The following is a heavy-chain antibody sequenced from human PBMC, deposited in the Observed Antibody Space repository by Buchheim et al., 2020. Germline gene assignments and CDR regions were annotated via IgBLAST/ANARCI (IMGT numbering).Heavy chain of an antibody. V-gene: IGHV4-31*03. CDR1: GGSISSGGYY. Sequence: QVQLQESGPGLVKPSQTLSLTCTVSGGSISSGGYYWSWIRQHPGKGLEWIGYIYYSGSTYYNPSLKSRVTISVDTSKNQFSLKLSSVTAADTAVYYCATSMRGVVVPAARTPTEYFQHWGQGTL. J-gene: IGHJ1*01. CDR3: ATSMRGVVVPAARTPTEYFQH. D-gene: IGHD2-2*01. CDR2: IYYSGST.